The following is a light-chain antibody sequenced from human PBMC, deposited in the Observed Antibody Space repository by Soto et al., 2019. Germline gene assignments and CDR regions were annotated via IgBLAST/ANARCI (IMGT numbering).Light chain of an antibody. CDR2: GAS. CDR3: QQYGSSRWT. CDR1: QSVSSSY. J-gene: IGKJ1*01. Sequence: EIVLTQSPGTLSLSPGERATLSCRASQSVSSSYLAWYQQKPGQAPRLLIYGASSRAAGIPDRFSGSGSGTGFTFTISSLEPEYFPVYYCQQYGSSRWTFGQGTKVEIK. V-gene: IGKV3-20*01.